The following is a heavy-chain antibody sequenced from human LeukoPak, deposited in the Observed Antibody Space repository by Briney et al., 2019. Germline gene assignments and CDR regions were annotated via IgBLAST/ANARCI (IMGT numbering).Heavy chain of an antibody. V-gene: IGHV1-69*06. CDR3: ASNSRLWFGESTQHYYYYYMDV. Sequence: ASVKVSCKASGGTFSSYAISWVRQAPGQGLGWMGGIIPIFGSANYAQKFQDRVTITADKSTITAYMELDSLRSEDTAVYYCASNSRLWFGESTQHYYYYYMDVWGKGTTVTVSS. J-gene: IGHJ6*03. D-gene: IGHD3-10*01. CDR1: GGTFSSYA. CDR2: IIPIFGSA.